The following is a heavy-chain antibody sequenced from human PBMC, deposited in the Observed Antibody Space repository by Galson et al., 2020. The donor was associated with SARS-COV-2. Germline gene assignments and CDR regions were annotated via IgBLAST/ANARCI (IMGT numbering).Heavy chain of an antibody. CDR1: GFTLSSYA. V-gene: IGHV3-48*01. CDR2: ISGSGRTI. Sequence: GGSLRLSCAASGFTLSSYAMNWVRQAPGKGLEWVSYISGSGRTIYYTDSVRGRFTISRDTAKNSLYLEMNNLSAEDTAVYYCAREQSGYGNWCDPWGQGTLVAVSS. CDR3: AREQSGYGNWCDP. J-gene: IGHJ5*02. D-gene: IGHD5-12*01.